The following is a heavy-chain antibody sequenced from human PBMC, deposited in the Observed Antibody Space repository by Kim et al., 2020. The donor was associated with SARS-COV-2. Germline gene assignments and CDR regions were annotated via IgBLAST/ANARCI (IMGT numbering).Heavy chain of an antibody. V-gene: IGHV3-15*01. Sequence: GGSLRLSCAASGFTFSNAWMSWVRQAPGKGLEWVGRIKSKTDGGTTDYAAPVKGRFTISRDDSKNTLYLQMNSLKTEDTAVYYCTSLQAGIVATKFARLLPYWGQGTLVTVSS. J-gene: IGHJ4*02. D-gene: IGHD5-12*01. CDR3: TSLQAGIVATKFARLLPY. CDR2: IKSKTDGGTT. CDR1: GFTFSNAW.